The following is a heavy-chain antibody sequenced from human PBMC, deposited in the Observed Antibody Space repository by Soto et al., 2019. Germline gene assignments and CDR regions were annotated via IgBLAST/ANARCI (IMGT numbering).Heavy chain of an antibody. Sequence: EVQLVESGGGMVQPGGSLRVSCAASGFTLSSYSMHWVRQAPGKGLEWVSYISGSGGTIYYADSVKGRFTISRDNAKTSLSVQMNSLRDEDTAVYFCARETGLRSSGWSYYFDFWGQGTRVTVSS. CDR2: ISGSGGTI. CDR3: ARETGLRSSGWSYYFDF. V-gene: IGHV3-48*02. CDR1: GFTLSSYS. D-gene: IGHD6-19*01. J-gene: IGHJ4*02.